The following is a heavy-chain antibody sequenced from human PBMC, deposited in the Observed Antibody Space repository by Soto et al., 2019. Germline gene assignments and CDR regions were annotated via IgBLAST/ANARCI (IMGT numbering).Heavy chain of an antibody. D-gene: IGHD3-10*01. CDR1: GYTFTGYY. CDR3: VWSGVWGVFNVNYYKGKDI. Sequence: QVQLVQSGAEVKKPGASVKVSCKASGYTFTGYYMHWVRQAPGQGLEWMGWINPNSGGTNYAQKFQGRVTMTRDTAISAAYMEQSRLRSDDTAVYYWVWSGVWGVFNVNYYKGKDIWGQGTTVTGSS. V-gene: IGHV1-2*02. CDR2: INPNSGGT. J-gene: IGHJ6*02.